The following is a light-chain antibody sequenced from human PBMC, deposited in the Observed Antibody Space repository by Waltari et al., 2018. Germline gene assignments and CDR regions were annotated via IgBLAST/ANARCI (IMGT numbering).Light chain of an antibody. CDR1: QSVSSN. J-gene: IGKJ1*01. Sequence: EIVMTQSPATLSVSPGGRATLSCRASQSVSSNLAWYQQKPGQTPRLLLYGASTRATGIPARFSASGSGTEFTLTISSLQSEDFALYYCQQYNNWPRGWTFGQGTKVEIK. CDR2: GAS. V-gene: IGKV3-15*01. CDR3: QQYNNWPRGWT.